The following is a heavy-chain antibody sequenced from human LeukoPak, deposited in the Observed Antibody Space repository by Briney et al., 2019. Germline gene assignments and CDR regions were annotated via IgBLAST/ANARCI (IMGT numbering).Heavy chain of an antibody. V-gene: IGHV3-23*01. D-gene: IGHD2-15*01. Sequence: ASLRLSCAASGFTFSSYAMNWDRQAPGEGPEWVSAISGRGDRTYYADSVRGRFTISRDNSRNTLYLQMNSLRAEDTAEYYCAKDPGGFVVTPIRYFQHWGQGTLVTVSS. CDR3: AKDPGGFVVTPIRYFQH. CDR1: GFTFSSYA. CDR2: ISGRGDRT. J-gene: IGHJ1*01.